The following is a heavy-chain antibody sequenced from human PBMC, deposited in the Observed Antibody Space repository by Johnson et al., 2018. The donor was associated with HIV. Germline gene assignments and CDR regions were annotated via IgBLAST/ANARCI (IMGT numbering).Heavy chain of an antibody. D-gene: IGHD2-8*01. CDR1: RFTFHDYG. J-gene: IGHJ3*02. V-gene: IGHV3-20*04. CDR3: ARATWSDDAFDI. CDR2: INWNGGST. Sequence: VQLVESGGVVVQPGGSLRLSCETSRFTFHDYGMTWVRQAPGKGLEWVSGINWNGGSTGYADSVKGRLTISRDNARNSLYLQMNSLRAEDTALYYCARATWSDDAFDIWGQGTMVTVSS.